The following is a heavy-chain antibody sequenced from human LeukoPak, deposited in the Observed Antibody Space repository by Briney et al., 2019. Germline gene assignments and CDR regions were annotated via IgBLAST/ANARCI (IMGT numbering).Heavy chain of an antibody. CDR3: ARGDSSGYYIDY. V-gene: IGHV3-11*06. CDR2: ISSSSSYT. J-gene: IGHJ4*02. Sequence: PGGSLRLSCAASGFTFSDYYMSWIRQAPGKGLEWVSYISSSSSYTNYADSVKGRFTISRDNAKNSLYLQMNSLRAKDTAVYYCARGDSSGYYIDYWGQGTLVTVSS. CDR1: GFTFSDYY. D-gene: IGHD3-22*01.